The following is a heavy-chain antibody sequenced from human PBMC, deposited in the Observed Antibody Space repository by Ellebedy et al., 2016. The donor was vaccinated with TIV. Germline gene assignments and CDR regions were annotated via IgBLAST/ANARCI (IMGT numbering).Heavy chain of an antibody. CDR3: ARDSYDSSGYYY. CDR1: GGSISRYY. D-gene: IGHD3-22*01. V-gene: IGHV4-59*01. Sequence: SETLSLXXTVSGGSISRYYWSWIRQPPGKGLEWIGYIYYSGSTNYNPSLKSRVTISVDTSKNQFSLKLSSVTAADTAVYYCARDSYDSSGYYYWGQGTLVTVSS. J-gene: IGHJ4*02. CDR2: IYYSGST.